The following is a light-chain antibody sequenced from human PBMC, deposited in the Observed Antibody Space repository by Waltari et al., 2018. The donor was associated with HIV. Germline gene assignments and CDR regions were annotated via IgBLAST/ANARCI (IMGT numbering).Light chain of an antibody. Sequence: EIVLTQSPGTLSLSPGERATLSCRASQSVSSSYLAWYQQKPGQAPRILIYGASTRATGIPDRFSGRGSGTDFTLTISRLEPEDFAMYYCQQYGSSPRTFGQGTKVEIK. CDR1: QSVSSSY. CDR2: GAS. V-gene: IGKV3-20*01. CDR3: QQYGSSPRT. J-gene: IGKJ1*01.